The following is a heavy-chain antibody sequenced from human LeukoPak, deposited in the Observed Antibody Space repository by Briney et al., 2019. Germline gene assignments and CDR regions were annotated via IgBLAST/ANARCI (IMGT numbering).Heavy chain of an antibody. Sequence: EASVKVSCKASGYTFTSYGISWVRQAPGQGLEWMGWISAYNGNTNYAQKLQGRVTMTTDTSTSTAYMELRSLRSDDTAVYYCARDAPGSGTIYYDYWGQGTLVTVSS. D-gene: IGHD3-10*01. V-gene: IGHV1-18*01. CDR1: GYTFTSYG. J-gene: IGHJ4*02. CDR3: ARDAPGSGTIYYDY. CDR2: ISAYNGNT.